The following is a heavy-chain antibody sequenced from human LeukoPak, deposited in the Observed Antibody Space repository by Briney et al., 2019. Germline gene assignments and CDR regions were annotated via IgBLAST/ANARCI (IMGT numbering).Heavy chain of an antibody. V-gene: IGHV4-39*07. CDR1: GGPISSGNYY. CDR2: IYYSGST. Sequence: SETLSLTCTVSGGPISSGNYYWSWIRQPPGKGLEWIGGIYYSGSTYYNPSLKSRVTISVDTSKNQFSLKLSSVTAADTAVYYCASEVVYYYDSSGSDYWGQGTLVTVSS. J-gene: IGHJ4*02. CDR3: ASEVVYYYDSSGSDY. D-gene: IGHD3-22*01.